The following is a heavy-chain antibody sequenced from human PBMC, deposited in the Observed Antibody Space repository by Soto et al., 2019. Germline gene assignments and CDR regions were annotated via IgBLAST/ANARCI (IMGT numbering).Heavy chain of an antibody. J-gene: IGHJ6*02. CDR2: ISYEGSNT. D-gene: IGHD1-1*01. CDR3: ARVTPGNNLYYFSGLDF. Sequence: GGSLKLSCVASGFTFDTYGIHWVRQAPGKGLQWVALISYEGSNTYYADSVRGRFTISRDNSKNALYLQMNTLRPEDTGVYYCARVTPGNNLYYFSGLDFWGQGTSVTVSS. CDR1: GFTFDTYG. V-gene: IGHV3-30-3*01.